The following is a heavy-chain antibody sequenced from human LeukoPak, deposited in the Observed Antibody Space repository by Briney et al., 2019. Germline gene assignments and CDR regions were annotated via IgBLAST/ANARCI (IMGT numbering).Heavy chain of an antibody. J-gene: IGHJ4*02. CDR3: ARNRITIFGVGRFDY. V-gene: IGHV4-59*01. Sequence: PSETLSLTCTVSGGSISSYYWSWIRQPPGKGLEWIGYIYYSGSTNYNPSLKSRVTISVDTSKNQFSLKLSSVTVADTAVYYCARNRITIFGVGRFDYWGQGTLVTVSS. CDR2: IYYSGST. D-gene: IGHD3-3*01. CDR1: GGSISSYY.